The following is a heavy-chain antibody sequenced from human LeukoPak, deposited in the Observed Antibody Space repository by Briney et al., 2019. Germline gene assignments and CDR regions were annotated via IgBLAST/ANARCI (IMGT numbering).Heavy chain of an antibody. CDR2: ISSSSSYI. V-gene: IGHV3-21*01. CDR1: GFTFSSYS. D-gene: IGHD5-12*01. Sequence: GGSLRLSCAASGFTFSSYSMNWVRQAPGKGLEWVSSISSSSSYIYYADSVKGRFTISRDNSKNTLYLQMNSLRAEDTAVYYCARGPSGYHNTRGQGTLVTVSS. CDR3: ARGPSGYHNT. J-gene: IGHJ4*02.